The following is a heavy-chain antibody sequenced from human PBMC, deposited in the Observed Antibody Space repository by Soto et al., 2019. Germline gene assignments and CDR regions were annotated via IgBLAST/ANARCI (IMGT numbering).Heavy chain of an antibody. CDR1: GGTFRSFA. CDR2: IIPIFGTA. Sequence: QVQLVQSGAEVKKPGPSLKVSCKASGGTFRSFAISWVRQPPGQGLGWMGGIIPIFGTANYAQKFQGRVTITADESTSTAYMELSSLRSEDTAVYYCASSADYGGPTDAFDIWGQGTMVTVSS. V-gene: IGHV1-69*01. CDR3: ASSADYGGPTDAFDI. D-gene: IGHD4-17*01. J-gene: IGHJ3*02.